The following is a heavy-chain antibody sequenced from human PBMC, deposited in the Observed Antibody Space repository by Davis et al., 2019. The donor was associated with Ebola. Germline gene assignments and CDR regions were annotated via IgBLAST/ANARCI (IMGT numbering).Heavy chain of an antibody. CDR3: ARRYCSGGSCPKWFDP. CDR2: ISYDGSNK. Sequence: GGSLRLSCAASGFTFSSYGMHWVRQAPGKGLEWVAVISYDGSNKYYADSVKGRFTISRDNSKNTLYLQMNSLRAEDTAVYYCARRYCSGGSCPKWFDPWGQGTLVTVSS. V-gene: IGHV3-30*03. D-gene: IGHD2-15*01. J-gene: IGHJ5*02. CDR1: GFTFSSYG.